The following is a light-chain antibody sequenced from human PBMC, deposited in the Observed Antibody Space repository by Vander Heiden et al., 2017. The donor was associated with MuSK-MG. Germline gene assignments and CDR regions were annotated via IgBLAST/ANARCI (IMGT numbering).Light chain of an antibody. CDR1: PSIAGY. J-gene: IGKJ4*01. CDR3: QQSSDWPLT. Sequence: DILLTQSPATVSLSPGERATLSCRASPSIAGYLAWYQQKPGQAPRLLIYDASKRATGIPARFSGSGSGTDFTLTISSLEPEDLAVYYCQQSSDWPLTFGGGTKVEIK. V-gene: IGKV3-11*01. CDR2: DAS.